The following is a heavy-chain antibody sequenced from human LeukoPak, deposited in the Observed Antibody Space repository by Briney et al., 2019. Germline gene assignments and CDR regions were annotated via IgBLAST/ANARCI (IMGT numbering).Heavy chain of an antibody. V-gene: IGHV1-69*13. J-gene: IGHJ4*02. D-gene: IGHD3-3*01. CDR1: GGTFSSYA. CDR2: IIPLFGTA. Sequence: ASVKVSCKASGGTFSSYAISWVRQAPGQGLEWMGVIIPLFGTANYAQKFQGRVTITADESTSTAYMELSSLRSEDTAVYYCARDGYYDFWSGYYPYYFDYWGQGTLVTVSS. CDR3: ARDGYYDFWSGYYPYYFDY.